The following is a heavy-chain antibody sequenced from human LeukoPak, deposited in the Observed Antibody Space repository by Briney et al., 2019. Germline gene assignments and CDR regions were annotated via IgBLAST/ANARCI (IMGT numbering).Heavy chain of an antibody. CDR2: MSGSGGTI. CDR1: GFTFSDYY. J-gene: IGHJ4*02. Sequence: GGSLRLSCAASGFTFSDYYMSWIRQAPGKGLEWISYMSGSGGTIYYADSVKGRFTISRDNAKNSLYLQMNSLRDEYTAVYYCARRSGGSSKPLFAYWGQGSLVTVSS. V-gene: IGHV3-11*04. CDR3: ARRSGGSSKPLFAY. D-gene: IGHD6-25*01.